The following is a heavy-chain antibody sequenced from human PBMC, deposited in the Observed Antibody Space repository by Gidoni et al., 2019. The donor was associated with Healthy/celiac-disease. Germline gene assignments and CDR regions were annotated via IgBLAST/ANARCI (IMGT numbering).Heavy chain of an antibody. CDR3: ARESVVTAPYPFDY. V-gene: IGHV3-21*01. D-gene: IGHD2-21*02. Sequence: SSSSYIYYADSVKGRFTISRDNAKNSLYLQMNSLRAEDTAVYYCARESVVTAPYPFDYWGQGTLVTVSS. CDR2: SSSSYI. J-gene: IGHJ4*02.